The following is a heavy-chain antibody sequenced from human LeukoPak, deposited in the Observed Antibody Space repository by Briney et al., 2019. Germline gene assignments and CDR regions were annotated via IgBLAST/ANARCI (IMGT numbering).Heavy chain of an antibody. CDR2: IYPGDSDT. D-gene: IGHD1-14*01. CDR1: GFSFSTSW. CDR3: AKLSATYHLDY. V-gene: IGHV5-51*01. Sequence: GESLKISCKGPGFSFSTSWIGWVRQMPGKGLEGMGIIYPGDSDTSYSPSFQGQVTISADKSINTAYLQWSSLRASDTAIYYCAKLSATYHLDYWGQGTLVTVSS. J-gene: IGHJ4*02.